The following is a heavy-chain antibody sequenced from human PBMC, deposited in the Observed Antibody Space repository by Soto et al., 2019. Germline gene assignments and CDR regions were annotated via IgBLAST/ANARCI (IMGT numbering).Heavy chain of an antibody. Sequence: SETLSLTCTVSGGSISSGGYYWSWIRQHPGKGLEWIGYIYYSGSTYYNPSLKSRVTISVDTSKNQFSLKLSTVTAADTAVYYCARVGIAAAGGWTAFDIWGQGTMVTVSS. V-gene: IGHV4-31*03. CDR3: ARVGIAAAGGWTAFDI. D-gene: IGHD6-13*01. CDR2: IYYSGST. J-gene: IGHJ3*02. CDR1: GGSISSGGYY.